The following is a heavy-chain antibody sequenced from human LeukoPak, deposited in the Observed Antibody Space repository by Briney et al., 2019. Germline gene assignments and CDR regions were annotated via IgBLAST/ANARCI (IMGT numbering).Heavy chain of an antibody. D-gene: IGHD3-3*01. V-gene: IGHV4-39*01. CDR1: GGSISSSSYY. Sequence: SETLSLTCTVSGGSISSSSYYWGWIRQPPGKGLEWIGSIYYSGSTYYNPSLKSRVTISVDTSKNQFSLKLSSVTAADTAVYYCARGELSITIFGVVPFDYWGQGTLVTVSS. CDR2: IYYSGST. J-gene: IGHJ4*02. CDR3: ARGELSITIFGVVPFDY.